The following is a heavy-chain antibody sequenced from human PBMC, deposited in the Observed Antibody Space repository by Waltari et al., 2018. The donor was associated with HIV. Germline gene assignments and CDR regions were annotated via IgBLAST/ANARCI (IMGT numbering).Heavy chain of an antibody. D-gene: IGHD3-3*01. CDR3: VAGYYGRGDY. J-gene: IGHJ4*02. Sequence: QLELKETGPVLVKASGTLSPPCPITGGPFVPSSCYGGWIRQPPGKGLEWIGSVYYSGSPYYNPSLKSRVTISVDTSKNQFSLKLSSVIAADTAVYYCVAGYYGRGDYWGQGTLVTVSS. CDR1: GGPFVPSSCY. V-gene: IGHV4-39*01. CDR2: VYYSGSP.